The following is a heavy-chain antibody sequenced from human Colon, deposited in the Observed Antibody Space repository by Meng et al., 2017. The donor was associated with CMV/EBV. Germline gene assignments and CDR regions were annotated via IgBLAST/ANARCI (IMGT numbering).Heavy chain of an antibody. CDR2: ISSSSSTI. V-gene: IGHV3-48*04. CDR3: ARGACSSSSCYSRY. CDR1: GFTFRSYS. D-gene: IGHD2-2*02. J-gene: IGHJ4*02. Sequence: GESLKISCAASGFTFRSYSMNWVRQAPGKGLEWVSYISSSSSTIHYADSVKGRFTISRDNAKNSLYLQMNSLRAEDTAVYYCARGACSSSSCYSRYWGQGTLVTVSS.